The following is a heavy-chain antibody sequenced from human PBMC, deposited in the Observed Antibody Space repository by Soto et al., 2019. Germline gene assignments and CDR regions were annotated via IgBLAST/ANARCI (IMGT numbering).Heavy chain of an antibody. Sequence: QVQLQESGPGLVKPSQTLSLTCTVSGGSISSGSYYWSWVRQHPGKGLEWIGYIYYSGSTFYNPSLKSRVTISVDTSKNQFSLKLSSVTAADTAVYYRARGSYYDSSGYYPYWGQGTLVTVSS. CDR1: GGSISSGSYY. J-gene: IGHJ4*02. CDR3: ARGSYYDSSGYYPY. CDR2: IYYSGST. D-gene: IGHD3-22*01. V-gene: IGHV4-31*03.